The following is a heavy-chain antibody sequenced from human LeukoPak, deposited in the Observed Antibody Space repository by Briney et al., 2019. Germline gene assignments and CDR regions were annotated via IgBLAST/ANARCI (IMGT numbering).Heavy chain of an antibody. CDR1: GFTFDDYG. V-gene: IGHV3-20*04. D-gene: IGHD3-9*01. Sequence: GGSLRLSCAASGFTFDDYGMSWVRQAPGKGLEWVSGINWNGGSTGYADSVKGRFTISRDNAKNSLYLQMNSLRAEDTALYYCARDRQLRYFGHFDYWGQGTLVTVSS. CDR2: INWNGGST. CDR3: ARDRQLRYFGHFDY. J-gene: IGHJ4*02.